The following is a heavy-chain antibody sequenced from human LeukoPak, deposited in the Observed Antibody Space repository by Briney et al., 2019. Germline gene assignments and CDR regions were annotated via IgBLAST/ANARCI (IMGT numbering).Heavy chain of an antibody. V-gene: IGHV3-73*01. J-gene: IGHJ4*02. Sequence: PGGSLRLSCAASGFNFSGSAIHWVRQASGKGLEWVGRTRNKAHNYATAYGASVQGRFSISRDESKTTAYPQMNSLKTEDTAVYYCTTLNYVWGTYPPDYWGQGTLVTVSS. CDR1: GFNFSGSA. CDR3: TTLNYVWGTYPPDY. CDR2: TRNKAHNYAT. D-gene: IGHD3-16*02.